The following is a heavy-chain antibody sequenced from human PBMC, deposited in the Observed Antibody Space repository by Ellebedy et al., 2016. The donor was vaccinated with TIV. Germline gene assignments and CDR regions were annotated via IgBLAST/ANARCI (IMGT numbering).Heavy chain of an antibody. V-gene: IGHV1-46*01. CDR1: GFTFTSYY. CDR2: VNPGGGRT. D-gene: IGHD1-26*01. J-gene: IGHJ4*02. CDR3: AREGASAGADYFDY. Sequence: AASVKVSCKASGFTFTSYYIHWVRQAPGQGLEWMGRVNPGGGRTKFAPNFQGRLTMTRDTSTSEVYMEVRRLRSDDPAVYYCAREGASAGADYFDYWGQGTLVIVSS.